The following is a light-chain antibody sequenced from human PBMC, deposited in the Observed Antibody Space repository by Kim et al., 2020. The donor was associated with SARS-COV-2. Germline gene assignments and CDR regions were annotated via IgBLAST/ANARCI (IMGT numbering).Light chain of an antibody. J-gene: IGKJ2*03. Sequence: VSPWERATFSCRSSESVRRNVAWYQQKPGQAPRLLIYGGSTRATGIPAKFSGSGWGTEFTLTISSLQSDDSAVYYCQQYSNWPPYSFGQGTKLEI. CDR3: QQYSNWPPYS. CDR1: ESVRRN. CDR2: GGS. V-gene: IGKV3D-15*01.